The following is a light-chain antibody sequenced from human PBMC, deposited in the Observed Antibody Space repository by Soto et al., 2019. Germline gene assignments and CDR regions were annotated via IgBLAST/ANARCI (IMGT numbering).Light chain of an antibody. V-gene: IGKV3-20*01. CDR1: QSVSSSY. J-gene: IGKJ1*01. Sequence: EIVLTQSPDTLSLSPGERATLSCRASQSVSSSYLAWYQQTPGQAPRLLIYGTSNRATGIPHRFSGSGSGTDFTLTISRLEPEDFAVYYCQQYGNSRWTFGQGTKVEIK. CDR3: QQYGNSRWT. CDR2: GTS.